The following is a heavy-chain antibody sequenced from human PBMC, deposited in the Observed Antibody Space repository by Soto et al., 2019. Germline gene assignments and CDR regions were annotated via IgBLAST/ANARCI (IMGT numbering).Heavy chain of an antibody. J-gene: IGHJ6*02. CDR3: AKDVQYRGGNSYYYYYGMDV. D-gene: IGHD2-21*01. CDR1: GFTFSSYG. V-gene: IGHV3-30*18. CDR2: ISFDGSIE. Sequence: GGSLRLSCAASGFTFSSYGMHWVRQAPGKGLEWVAVISFDGSIESYADSVKGRFTISRDTSKNTLYLQMNSLRAEDTAVYYCAKDVQYRGGNSYYYYYGMDVWGQGTAVTVSS.